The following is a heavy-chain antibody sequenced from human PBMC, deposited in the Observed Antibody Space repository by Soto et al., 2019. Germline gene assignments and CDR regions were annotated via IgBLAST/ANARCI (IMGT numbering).Heavy chain of an antibody. Sequence: EVQLVESGGGLVKPGGSLRLSCAASGFTFSSYSMNWVRQAPGKGLEWVSAISSSSSYIYYADSVKGRFTISRDHAKNSLYLQMNSLRAEDTAVYYCARASRNIVATIGWFDPWGQGTLVTVSS. J-gene: IGHJ5*02. CDR3: ARASRNIVATIGWFDP. D-gene: IGHD5-12*01. CDR1: GFTFSSYS. V-gene: IGHV3-21*01. CDR2: ISSSSSYI.